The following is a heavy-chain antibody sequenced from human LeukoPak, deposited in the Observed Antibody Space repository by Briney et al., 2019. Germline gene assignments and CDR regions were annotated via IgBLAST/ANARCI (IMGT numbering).Heavy chain of an antibody. CDR2: IRYDGGNK. V-gene: IGHV3-30*02. J-gene: IGHJ4*02. D-gene: IGHD1-26*01. Sequence: PGGSLRLSCAASGFTFSSYGMHWVRQAPGKGLEWVAFIRYDGGNKYYADSVKGRFTISRDNSKNTLYLQMNSLRAEDTAVYYCAKWSGSYYPSFDYWGQGTLVTVSS. CDR1: GFTFSSYG. CDR3: AKWSGSYYPSFDY.